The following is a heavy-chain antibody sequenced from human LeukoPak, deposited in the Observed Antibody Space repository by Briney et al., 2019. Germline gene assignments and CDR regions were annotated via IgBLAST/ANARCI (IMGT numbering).Heavy chain of an antibody. CDR3: ARGGAYYYQSTVRPLFDY. Sequence: ESLLISSWASSDRSTSSWNCSLLRMPPKNLLEWMTINHDNSDTRYSPSFQGQFNISVDRSMSTAYLQWRSLKASETAMYYCARGGAYYYQSTVRPLFDYWGQGTLVTVSS. CDR2: INHDNSDT. D-gene: IGHD3-22*01. V-gene: IGHV5-51*01. J-gene: IGHJ4*02. CDR1: SDRSTSSW.